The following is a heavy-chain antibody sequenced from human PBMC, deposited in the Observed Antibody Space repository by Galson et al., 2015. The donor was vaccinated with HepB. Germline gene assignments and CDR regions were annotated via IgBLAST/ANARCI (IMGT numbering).Heavy chain of an antibody. CDR2: IWYDGSNK. Sequence: SLRLSCAASGFTFSSYGMHWVRQAPGKGLEWVAVIWYDGSNKYYADSVEGRFTISRDNSKNTLYLQMNSLRAEDTAVYYCARGSRGWIWFGEFLFDYWGQGTLVTVSS. CDR1: GFTFSSYG. D-gene: IGHD3-10*01. J-gene: IGHJ4*02. V-gene: IGHV3-33*08. CDR3: ARGSRGWIWFGEFLFDY.